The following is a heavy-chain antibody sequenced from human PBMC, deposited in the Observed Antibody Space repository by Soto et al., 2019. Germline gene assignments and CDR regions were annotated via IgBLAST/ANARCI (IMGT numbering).Heavy chain of an antibody. CDR3: ARGAMANFDY. Sequence: SVKVDCNASGGTFGSQGIAWVRQAPGQGLEWMGGFIAMLGTPTYAKKVQGRATITADESLTSSYLELRSLRSEDTGVYFCARGAMANFDYWGQGTVVTVSS. J-gene: IGHJ4*02. V-gene: IGHV1-69*13. CDR2: FIAMLGTP. D-gene: IGHD5-18*01. CDR1: GGTFGSQG.